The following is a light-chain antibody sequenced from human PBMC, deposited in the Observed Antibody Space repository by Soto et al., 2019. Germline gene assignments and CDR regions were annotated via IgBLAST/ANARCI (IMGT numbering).Light chain of an antibody. CDR1: QSISSY. V-gene: IGKV1-39*01. CDR3: QQYGSSPRALT. J-gene: IGKJ4*01. Sequence: DIQMTQSPSSLSASVLGRVTITCXSSQSISSYLNWYQQKPGKAPKLLIYAASSLQSGVPSRFSGSGSGTDFTLTISRLEPEDFAVYYCQQYGSSPRALTFGGGTKVDIK. CDR2: AAS.